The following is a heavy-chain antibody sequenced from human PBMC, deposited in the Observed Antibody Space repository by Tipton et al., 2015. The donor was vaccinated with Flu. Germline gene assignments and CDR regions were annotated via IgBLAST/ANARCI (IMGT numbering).Heavy chain of an antibody. CDR1: GFTFRRYT. J-gene: IGHJ4*02. CDR3: AKVIPELVAGLDY. Sequence: SLRLSCVASGFTFRRYTMSWVRQAPGKGLEWVSALSGGGGITYVADSVKGRFTISRDFAKNTLYLEMNSLRADDTAVYFCAKVIPELVAGLDYWGRGTLVTVSP. V-gene: IGHV3-23*01. CDR2: LSGGGGIT. D-gene: IGHD6-19*01.